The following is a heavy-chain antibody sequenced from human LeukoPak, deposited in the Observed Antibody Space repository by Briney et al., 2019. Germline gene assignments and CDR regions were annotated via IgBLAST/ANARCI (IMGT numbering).Heavy chain of an antibody. J-gene: IGHJ3*02. V-gene: IGHV1-2*02. CDR2: INPISGGT. D-gene: IGHD4-17*01. CDR1: GYTFTGYY. CDR3: ARDIGRYGVDWAFDI. Sequence: GASVKVSCKASGYTFTGYYMHWVRQAPGQGLEWMGWINPISGGTNYAQKFQGRVTMTRDTSISTAYMELSRLRSDDTAVYYCARDIGRYGVDWAFDIWGQGTMVTVSS.